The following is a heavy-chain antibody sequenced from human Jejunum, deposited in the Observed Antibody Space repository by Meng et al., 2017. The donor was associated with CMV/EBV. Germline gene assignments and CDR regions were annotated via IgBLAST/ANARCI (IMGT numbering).Heavy chain of an antibody. Sequence: LSCITSGFSLSSHGMHWVRQAPGKGLEWVAFISHDETYKHYSDSVRGRFTLSRDNSRNTLYLQMNSVKVADTAVYYCARDQFYYFDYWGQGTLVTVSS. V-gene: IGHV3-30*02. J-gene: IGHJ4*02. CDR3: ARDQFYYFDY. D-gene: IGHD5-24*01. CDR1: GFSLSSHG. CDR2: ISHDETYK.